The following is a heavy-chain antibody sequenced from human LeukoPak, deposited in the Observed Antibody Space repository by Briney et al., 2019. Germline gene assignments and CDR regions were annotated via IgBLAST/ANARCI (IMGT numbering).Heavy chain of an antibody. CDR2: IYTSGST. CDR3: ARGPRAYCGGDCKNAFDI. CDR1: GGSISSYY. Sequence: SETLSLTCTVSGGSISSYYWSWIRQPAGKGLEWIGRIYTSGSTNYNPSLKGRVTMSVDTSKNQFSLKLSSVTAADTAVYYCARGPRAYCGGDCKNAFDIWGQGTMVTVSS. D-gene: IGHD2-21*01. J-gene: IGHJ3*02. V-gene: IGHV4-4*07.